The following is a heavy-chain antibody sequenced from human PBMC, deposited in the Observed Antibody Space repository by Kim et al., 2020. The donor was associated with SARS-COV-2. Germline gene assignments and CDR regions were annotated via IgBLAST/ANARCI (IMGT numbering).Heavy chain of an antibody. D-gene: IGHD4-17*01. CDR3: AKAHSRYDYGDYFDY. V-gene: IGHV3-23*01. J-gene: IGHJ4*02. CDR1: GFTFSSYA. Sequence: GSLRLSCAASGFTFSSYAMNWVRQAPGKGLEWVSAISGSGGSTYYADSVKGRFTISRDNSKNTLYLQMNSLRAEDTAVYYCAKAHSRYDYGDYFDYWGQGTLVTVSS. CDR2: ISGSGGST.